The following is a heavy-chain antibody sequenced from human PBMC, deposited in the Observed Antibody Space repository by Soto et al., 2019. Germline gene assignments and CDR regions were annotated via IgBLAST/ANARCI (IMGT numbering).Heavy chain of an antibody. V-gene: IGHV3-74*03. J-gene: IGHJ4*02. D-gene: IGHD3-16*01. CDR2: LSSDGFGA. CDR3: ARDLGGPDY. Sequence: EVHLEESGGGLVQPGGSLRLSCAASGFSLSPYWMHWVRQVPGRGLEWVARLSSDGFGAAYADSVKGRFFISRDIARNTLSLQMNSLRADDMAVYYCARDLGGPDYWGRGTSVTVSS. CDR1: GFSLSPYW.